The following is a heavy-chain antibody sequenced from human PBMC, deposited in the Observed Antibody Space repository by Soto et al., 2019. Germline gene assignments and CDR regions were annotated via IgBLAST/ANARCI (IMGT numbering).Heavy chain of an antibody. D-gene: IGHD6-13*01. CDR3: AREYSSIRERWFDP. Sequence: SETLSLTCTVSGGSISSYYWIWIRQPPVNGLEFIGYIYYIFSTNYNPSLKSRFTISLYTSKNHFSLKLISFTAAYTSVYYCAREYSSIRERWFDPWGQGNLVTVSS. CDR1: GGSISSYY. CDR2: IYYIFST. J-gene: IGHJ5*02. V-gene: IGHV4-59*12.